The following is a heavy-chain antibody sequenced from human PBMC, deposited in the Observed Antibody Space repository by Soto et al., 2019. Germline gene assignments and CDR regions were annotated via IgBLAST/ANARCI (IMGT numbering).Heavy chain of an antibody. J-gene: IGHJ4*02. V-gene: IGHV3-30*19. CDR3: AREVEGEGYGDYVIDY. CDR1: GFTFKNYA. D-gene: IGHD4-17*01. Sequence: QEQLVESGGGVVQPGTSLRVACAASGFTFKNYAMHWVRQSPGKGLEGVAVISFDSGNKKYADSVEGRFTVSRDNSKNTLSLQMTSLRPEDTAVYYCAREVEGEGYGDYVIDYWGQGTLVTVSS. CDR2: ISFDSGNK.